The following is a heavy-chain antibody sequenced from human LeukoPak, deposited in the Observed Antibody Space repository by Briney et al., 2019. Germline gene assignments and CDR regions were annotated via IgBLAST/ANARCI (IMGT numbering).Heavy chain of an antibody. CDR3: AKDRGGYKYSSYYFDY. CDR2: ISWDGGST. J-gene: IGHJ4*02. CDR1: GFTFDDYA. D-gene: IGHD5-18*01. V-gene: IGHV3-43D*03. Sequence: PGGSLRLSCAASGFTFDDYAMHWVRQAPGKGLEWVSLISWDGGSTFYADSVKGRFTISRDNSKNSLYLQMNSLRSEDTALYYCAKDRGGYKYSSYYFDYWGQGTLVTVSS.